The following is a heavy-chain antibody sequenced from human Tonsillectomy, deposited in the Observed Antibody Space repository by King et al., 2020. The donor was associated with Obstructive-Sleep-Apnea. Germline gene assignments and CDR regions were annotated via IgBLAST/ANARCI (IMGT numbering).Heavy chain of an antibody. CDR2: IFYSGST. D-gene: IGHD5-24*01. V-gene: IGHV4-59*01. CDR3: ARSFSRGDGYNSDY. J-gene: IGHJ4*02. CDR1: GDSINSYY. Sequence: VQLQESGPGLVKPSETLSLTCSVSGDSINSYYWSWIRQPPGKGLEWIGYIFYSGSTNYSPSLKSRVTISVATSKQQFSLKLSSVTAADTAVYYCARSFSRGDGYNSDYWGQGTLVTVSS.